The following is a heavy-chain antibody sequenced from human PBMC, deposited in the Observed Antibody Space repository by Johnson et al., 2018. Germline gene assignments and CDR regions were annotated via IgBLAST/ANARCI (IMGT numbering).Heavy chain of an antibody. CDR1: GFTFSSYA. CDR3: GKRYYGGNSGAFDI. Sequence: VQLVESGGGLVQPGGSLRLSCAASGFTFSSYAMSWVRQAPGKGLEWVSGISESGGSTYYADSVKGRFTISSENSKNTLYLQMNSLRAEDTAVYYCGKRYYGGNSGAFDIWGLGTMVTVSS. V-gene: IGHV3-23*04. J-gene: IGHJ3*02. D-gene: IGHD4-23*01. CDR2: ISESGGST.